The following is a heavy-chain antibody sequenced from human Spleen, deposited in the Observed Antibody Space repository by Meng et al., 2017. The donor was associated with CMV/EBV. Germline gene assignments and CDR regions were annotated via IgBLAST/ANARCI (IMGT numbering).Heavy chain of an antibody. J-gene: IGHJ6*02. CDR3: AKDGPRYSSPVELPAYGMDV. V-gene: IGHV3-30*02. D-gene: IGHD6-13*01. CDR1: QFSVRINY. CDR2: IRYDGSNK. Sequence: GGSLRLSCAASQFSVRINYMSWVRQAPGKGLEWVAFIRYDGSNKYYADSVKGRFTISRDNSKNTLYLQMNSLRAEDTAVYYCAKDGPRYSSPVELPAYGMDVWGQGTTVTVSS.